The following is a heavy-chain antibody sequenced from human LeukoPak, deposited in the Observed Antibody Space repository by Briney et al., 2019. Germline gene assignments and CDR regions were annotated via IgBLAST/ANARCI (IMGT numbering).Heavy chain of an antibody. Sequence: GGSLRLSCAASGFTFSDYAMNWVRQAPGKGLEWVSTISQGTYYVDSVKGRLTISRDNSKNTLYLQMHSLRAGDTAVYYCASSWTIAVAGRKYYFQYWGQGTLVTVSS. CDR2: ISQGT. J-gene: IGHJ4*02. D-gene: IGHD6-19*01. CDR1: GFTFSDYA. CDR3: ASSWTIAVAGRKYYFQY. V-gene: IGHV3-23*01.